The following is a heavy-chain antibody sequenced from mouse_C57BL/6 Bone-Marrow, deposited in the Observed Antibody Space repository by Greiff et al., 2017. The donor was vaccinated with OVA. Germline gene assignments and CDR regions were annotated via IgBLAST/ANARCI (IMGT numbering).Heavy chain of an antibody. CDR3: ARKTYYGSPWFAY. Sequence: VQLQQSGAELARPGASVKLSCKASGYTFTSYGISWVKQRTGQGLEWIGEIYPRSGNTYYNEKFKGKATLTADKSSSTAYMELRSLTSEDSAVYFCARKTYYGSPWFAYWGQGTLVTVSA. CDR2: IYPRSGNT. J-gene: IGHJ3*01. CDR1: GYTFTSYG. V-gene: IGHV1-81*01. D-gene: IGHD1-1*01.